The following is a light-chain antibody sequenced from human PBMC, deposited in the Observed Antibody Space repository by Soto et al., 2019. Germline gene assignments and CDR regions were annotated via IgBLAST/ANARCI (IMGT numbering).Light chain of an antibody. V-gene: IGLV2-14*01. CDR3: SSHKSSINSLV. CDR1: TSDY. Sequence: QSALTQPASVSGSPGQSITISCTGTTSDYVSWYQQHPGRAPKLMIYDVTTRPSGISNRFSASKSGNTASLTISGLQAEDEADYYCSSHKSSINSLVFGTGTK. J-gene: IGLJ1*01. CDR2: DVT.